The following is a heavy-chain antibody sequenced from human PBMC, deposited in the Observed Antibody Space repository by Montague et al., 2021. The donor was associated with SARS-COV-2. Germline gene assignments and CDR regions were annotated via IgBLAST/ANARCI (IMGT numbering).Heavy chain of an antibody. V-gene: IGHV4-31*03. CDR2: IYYSGST. Sequence: TLSLTCTVSGGSISSGGYYWSWIRQHPGKGLEWIGYIYYSGSTYYNPSLKSRVTISVDTSKNQFSLKLSSVTVADTAVYYRARDTRIVGATTRLDYWGQGTLVTVSS. CDR3: ARDTRIVGATTRLDY. D-gene: IGHD1-26*01. CDR1: GGSISSGGYY. J-gene: IGHJ4*02.